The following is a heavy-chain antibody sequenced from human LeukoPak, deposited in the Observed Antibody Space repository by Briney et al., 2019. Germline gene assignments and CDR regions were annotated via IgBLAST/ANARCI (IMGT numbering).Heavy chain of an antibody. V-gene: IGHV3-48*03. Sequence: QPGGSLRLSCAASGFTFSGYEMNWVRQAPGKGLEWVSYISTGGSSIYYADSVKGRFTISRDNAKNSLYLQMNSLRAEDTAVYYCARVSYDSSGITTFFDYWGQGTLVTVSS. CDR3: ARVSYDSSGITTFFDY. J-gene: IGHJ4*02. CDR2: ISTGGSSI. D-gene: IGHD3-22*01. CDR1: GFTFSGYE.